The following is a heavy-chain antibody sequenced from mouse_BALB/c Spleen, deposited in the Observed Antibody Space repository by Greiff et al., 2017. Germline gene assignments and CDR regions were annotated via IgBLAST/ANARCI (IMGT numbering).Heavy chain of an antibody. J-gene: IGHJ4*01. CDR2: IYPGSGST. CDR1: GYTFTSYW. CDR3: TRGVVGAMDY. D-gene: IGHD1-1*01. V-gene: IGHV1S22*01. Sequence: LQQPGSELVRPGASVKLSCKASGYTFTSYWMHWVKQRHGQGLEWIGNIYPGSGSTNYDEKFKSKGTLTVDTSSSTAYMHLSSLTSEDSAVYYCTRGVVGAMDYWGQGTSVTVSS.